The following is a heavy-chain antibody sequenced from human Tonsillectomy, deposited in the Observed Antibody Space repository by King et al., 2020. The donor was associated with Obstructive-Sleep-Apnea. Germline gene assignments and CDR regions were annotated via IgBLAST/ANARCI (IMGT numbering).Heavy chain of an antibody. CDR2: IYNTGST. CDR3: ARVWSTVVTNDDFDI. CDR1: GGSISSYS. J-gene: IGHJ3*02. V-gene: IGHV4-59*01. D-gene: IGHD4-23*01. Sequence: VQLQESGPGLVKPSETLSLTCTVSGGSISSYSWTWLRPPPGKGLEWIGYIYNTGSTNYNPSLKSRVTISIDTSKNQFSLKLSSVTAADTAVYYCARVWSTVVTNDDFDIWGQGTMVTVSS.